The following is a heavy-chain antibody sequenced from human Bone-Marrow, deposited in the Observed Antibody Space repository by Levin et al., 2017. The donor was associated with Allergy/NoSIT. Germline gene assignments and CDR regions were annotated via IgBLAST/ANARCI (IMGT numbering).Heavy chain of an antibody. V-gene: IGHV1-3*01. CDR3: GRRGGEAPGAIDF. Sequence: ASVKVSCKASGYTFTSFAIHWVRQAPGQRLEWMGWIDAGNANTKYSQKFQGRVTITRDTSASTAYMELSSGRSEDTAVYYCGRRGGEAPGAIDFWGQGTLVTVSS. D-gene: IGHD2-2*01. CDR1: GYTFTSFA. J-gene: IGHJ4*02. CDR2: IDAGNANT.